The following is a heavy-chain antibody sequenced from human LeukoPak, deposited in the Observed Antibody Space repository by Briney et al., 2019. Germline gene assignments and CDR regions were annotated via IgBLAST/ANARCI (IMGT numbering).Heavy chain of an antibody. Sequence: PSETLSLTCTVSGGSISSYYWSWLRQPPGKGLEWIGYIYYSGSTNYNPSLKSRVTISVGTSKNQFSLKLSSVTAADTAVYYCARERLGIVGATREDYWGQGTLVTVSS. J-gene: IGHJ4*02. V-gene: IGHV4-59*01. D-gene: IGHD1-26*01. CDR3: ARERLGIVGATREDY. CDR2: IYYSGST. CDR1: GGSISSYY.